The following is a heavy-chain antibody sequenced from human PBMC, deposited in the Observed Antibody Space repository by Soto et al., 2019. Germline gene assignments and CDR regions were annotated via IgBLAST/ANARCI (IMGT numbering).Heavy chain of an antibody. D-gene: IGHD6-19*01. CDR1: GFTFSDYY. J-gene: IGHJ4*02. Sequence: PGGPLRLSCAASGFTFSDYYMSWILQAQGKGLEWVSYISSSGSTIYYADSVKGRFTISRDNAKNSLYLQMNSLRAEDTAVYYCARDSRIAVAGKGPDYWGQGTLVTVSS. V-gene: IGHV3-11*01. CDR3: ARDSRIAVAGKGPDY. CDR2: ISSSGSTI.